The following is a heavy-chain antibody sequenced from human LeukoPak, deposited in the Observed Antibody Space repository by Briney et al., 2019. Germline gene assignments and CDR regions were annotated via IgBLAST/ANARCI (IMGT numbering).Heavy chain of an antibody. J-gene: IGHJ4*02. Sequence: SVKVSCKASGGTFSSYAISWVRQAPGQGLEWMGGIIPIFGTANHAQKFQGRVTITADESTSTAYMELSSLRSEDTAVYYCARDSLYGSGARTPDYWGQGTLVTVSS. V-gene: IGHV1-69*13. D-gene: IGHD3-10*01. CDR2: IIPIFGTA. CDR1: GGTFSSYA. CDR3: ARDSLYGSGARTPDY.